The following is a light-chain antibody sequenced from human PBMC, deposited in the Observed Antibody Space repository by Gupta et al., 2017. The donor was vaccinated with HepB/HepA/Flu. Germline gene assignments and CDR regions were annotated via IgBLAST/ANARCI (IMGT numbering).Light chain of an antibody. CDR3: SSDTSSSVVV. Sequence: QSALTQPASVSGSPGQSITISCTGTSSDVGGYNYVSWYQQHPGKAPKLMIYDVSNRPSGVSNRFSGSKSGNTASLTISGRQAEDEADYYCSSDTSSSVVVFGGGTKLTVL. J-gene: IGLJ2*01. CDR1: SSDVGGYNY. CDR2: DVS. V-gene: IGLV2-14*01.